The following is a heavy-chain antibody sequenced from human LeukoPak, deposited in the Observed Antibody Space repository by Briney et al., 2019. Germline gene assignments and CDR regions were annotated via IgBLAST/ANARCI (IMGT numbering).Heavy chain of an antibody. CDR1: GGSISSYY. CDR2: IYYSGST. CDR3: ARDLGYCSSTSCYRSYYYYGMDV. Sequence: SETLSLTCTVYGGSISSYYWSWIRQPPGKGLEWIGYIYYSGSTNYNPSLKSRVTISVDTSKNQFSLKLSSVTAAGTAVYYCARDLGYCSSTSCYRSYYYYGMDVWGQGTTVTVSS. D-gene: IGHD2-2*02. V-gene: IGHV4-59*01. J-gene: IGHJ6*02.